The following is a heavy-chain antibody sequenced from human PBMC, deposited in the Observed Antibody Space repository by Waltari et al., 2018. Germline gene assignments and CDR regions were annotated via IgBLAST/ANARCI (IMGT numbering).Heavy chain of an antibody. V-gene: IGHV1-46*01. D-gene: IGHD2-21*01. Sequence: QVQLVQSGAEVKKPGASVKISCKTSEYTFTSSYIHWVRQAPGQGLEWMGIINPSGGRKIYAQKFQGRVTMTRDTSTSTVYMELSSLRSDDTAVYYCALDTGALWMDVWGQGTTVTVSS. CDR3: ALDTGALWMDV. CDR1: EYTFTSSY. CDR2: INPSGGRK. J-gene: IGHJ6*02.